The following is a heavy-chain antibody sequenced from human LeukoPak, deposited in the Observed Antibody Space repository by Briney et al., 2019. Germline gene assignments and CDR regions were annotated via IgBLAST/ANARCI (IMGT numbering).Heavy chain of an antibody. D-gene: IGHD3-10*01. J-gene: IGHJ4*02. Sequence: ASVKASCKASGGTFSSYAISWVRQAPGQGLEWMGGIIPIFGTANYAQKFRGRVTITADESTSTAYMELSSLRSEDTAVYYCAREIGSGSFLDNWGQGTLVTVSS. CDR3: AREIGSGSFLDN. CDR1: GGTFSSYA. V-gene: IGHV1-69*13. CDR2: IIPIFGTA.